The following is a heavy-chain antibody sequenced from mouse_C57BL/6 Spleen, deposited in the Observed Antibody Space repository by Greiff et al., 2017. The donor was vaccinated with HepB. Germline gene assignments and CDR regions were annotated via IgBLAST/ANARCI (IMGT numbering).Heavy chain of an antibody. V-gene: IGHV1-18*01. CDR1: GYTFTDYN. CDR3: ARSAYDYDAWFAY. J-gene: IGHJ3*01. CDR2: INPNNGGT. Sequence: EVKLQESGPELVKPGASVKIPCKASGYTFTDYNMDWVKQSHGKSLEWIGDINPNNGGTIYNQKFKGKATLTVDKSSSTAYMELRSLTSEDTAVYYCARSAYDYDAWFAYWGQGTLVTVSA. D-gene: IGHD2-4*01.